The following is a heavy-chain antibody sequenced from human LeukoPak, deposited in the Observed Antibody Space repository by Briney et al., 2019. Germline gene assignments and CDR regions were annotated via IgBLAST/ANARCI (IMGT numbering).Heavy chain of an antibody. CDR2: INHSGST. V-gene: IGHV4-34*01. CDR3: ARESNSTGYSSSWYGEKDQESVSVVFDY. Sequence: SETLSLTCAVYGGSFSGYYWSWIRQPPGKGLEWIGEINHSGSTNYNPSLKSRVTISVDTSKNQFSLKLSSVTAADTAVYYCARESNSTGYSSSWYGEKDQESVSVVFDYWGQGTLVTVSS. CDR1: GGSFSGYY. D-gene: IGHD6-13*01. J-gene: IGHJ4*02.